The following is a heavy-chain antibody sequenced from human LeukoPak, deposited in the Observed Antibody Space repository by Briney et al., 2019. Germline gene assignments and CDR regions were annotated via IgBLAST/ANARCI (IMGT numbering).Heavy chain of an antibody. CDR3: TRVRGYNWNDNWFDP. V-gene: IGHV3-49*04. Sequence: GGSLRLSCAASGFTFGDYAMSWVRQAPGKGLEWVGFIRSKAYGGTTEYAASVKGRFTISRDDSKSIAYLQMNSLKTEDTAVYYCTRVRGYNWNDNWFDPWGQGTLVTVSS. J-gene: IGHJ5*02. CDR1: GFTFGDYA. D-gene: IGHD1-1*01. CDR2: IRSKAYGGTT.